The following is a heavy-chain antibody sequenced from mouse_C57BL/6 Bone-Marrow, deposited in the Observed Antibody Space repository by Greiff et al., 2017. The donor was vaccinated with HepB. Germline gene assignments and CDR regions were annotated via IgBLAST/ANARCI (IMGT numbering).Heavy chain of an antibody. CDR3: AREDYYGSNPLWYFDV. CDR2: IDPNSGGT. V-gene: IGHV1-72*01. CDR1: GYTFTSYW. D-gene: IGHD1-1*01. J-gene: IGHJ1*03. Sequence: QVQLQQPGAELVKPGASVKLSCKASGYTFTSYWMHWVKQRPGRGLEWIGRIDPNSGGTKYNEKFKSKATLTVDKPSSSAYMQLSSLTSEDSAVYYCAREDYYGSNPLWYFDVWGTGTTVTVSS.